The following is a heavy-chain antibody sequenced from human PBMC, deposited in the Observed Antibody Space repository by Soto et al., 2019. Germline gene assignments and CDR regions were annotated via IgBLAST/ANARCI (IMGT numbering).Heavy chain of an antibody. Sequence: SVKVSCKASGFTFTSSAVQWVRQARGQRLEWIGWIVVGSGNTNYAQKFQERVTITRDMSTSTAYMELSSLRSEDTAVYYCAATSIAAAGTAITFDYWGQGTLVTVSS. CDR2: IVVGSGNT. D-gene: IGHD6-13*01. CDR3: AATSIAAAGTAITFDY. J-gene: IGHJ4*02. CDR1: GFTFTSSA. V-gene: IGHV1-58*01.